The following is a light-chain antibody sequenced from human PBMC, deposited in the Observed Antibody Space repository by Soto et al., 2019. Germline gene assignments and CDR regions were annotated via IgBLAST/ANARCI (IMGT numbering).Light chain of an antibody. V-gene: IGKV4-1*01. J-gene: IGKJ4*01. CDR1: QSLLYSSNNKNY. Sequence: DIVMTQSPDSLAVSLCDRATIDCRSSQSLLYSSNNKNYLAWYQQKPGQPPTLLIYWSSTRESGVPDRFSGSGSGTDFTLTISSLQAEDVAVYYCQQYYSTPLTFGGGTKVDIK. CDR2: WSS. CDR3: QQYYSTPLT.